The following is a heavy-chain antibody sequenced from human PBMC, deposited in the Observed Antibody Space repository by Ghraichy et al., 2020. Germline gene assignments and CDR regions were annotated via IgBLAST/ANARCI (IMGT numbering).Heavy chain of an antibody. CDR2: ITGSSITI. CDR1: GFSFSDYS. V-gene: IGHV3-48*01. CDR3: ARLPLPRRAAVGDWYFDL. J-gene: IGHJ2*01. Sequence: GESLNISCEGSGFSFSDYSMIWVRLTPRKAVEWVSCITGSSITIFYTDSVKGRFPISRDNAKHSLYLQMNSLRAEDTAVYYCARLPLPRRAAVGDWYFDLWGRGTLVTVSS. D-gene: IGHD6-13*01.